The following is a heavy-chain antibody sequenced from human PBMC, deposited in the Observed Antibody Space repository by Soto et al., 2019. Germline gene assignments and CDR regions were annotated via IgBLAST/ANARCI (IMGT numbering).Heavy chain of an antibody. CDR1: GFSLSTREVG. Sequence: QITLKESGPTLVKPTQTLTLTCTFSGFSLSTREVGVGWIRQPPGKALEWLALIYWDDDKRYSPSLKSRLTIAKDTSKNLVILIMTNMDPEDTATYYCAHREYYYGSGSYYTHWGQGTLVTVSS. CDR2: IYWDDDK. V-gene: IGHV2-5*02. J-gene: IGHJ4*02. CDR3: AHREYYYGSGSYYTH. D-gene: IGHD3-10*01.